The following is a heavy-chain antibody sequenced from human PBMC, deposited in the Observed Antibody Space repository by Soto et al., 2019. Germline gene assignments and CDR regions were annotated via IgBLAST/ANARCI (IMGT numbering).Heavy chain of an antibody. Sequence: SGPTLVNPTQTLTLTCTFSVFSLSTSGMCVSWIRQPPGKALEWLARIDWDDDKYYSTSLKTRLTISKDTSKNQVVLTMTNMDPVDTATYYCARGYSGYVRNWFDPWGQGTLVTVSS. CDR2: IDWDDDK. CDR1: VFSLSTSGMC. D-gene: IGHD5-12*01. V-gene: IGHV2-70*11. CDR3: ARGYSGYVRNWFDP. J-gene: IGHJ5*02.